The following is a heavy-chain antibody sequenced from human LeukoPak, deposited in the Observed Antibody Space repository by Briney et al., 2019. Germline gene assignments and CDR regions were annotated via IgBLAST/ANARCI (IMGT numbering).Heavy chain of an antibody. CDR2: IYYSGST. J-gene: IGHJ4*02. Sequence: SETLSLTCTVSGGSISSYYWSWIRQPPGKVLEWIGYIYYSGSTNYNPSLKSRVTISVDTSKNQFSLKLSSVTAADTAVYYCARLGLWVDFDYWGQGTLVTVSS. V-gene: IGHV4-59*08. CDR1: GGSISSYY. D-gene: IGHD5-18*01. CDR3: ARLGLWVDFDY.